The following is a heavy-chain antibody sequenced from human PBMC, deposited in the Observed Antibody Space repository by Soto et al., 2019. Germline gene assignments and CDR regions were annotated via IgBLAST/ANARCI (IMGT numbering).Heavy chain of an antibody. CDR3: ARVLFDNSSSSHWFDP. D-gene: IGHD6-13*01. CDR2: IYYSGST. V-gene: IGHV4-59*01. J-gene: IGHJ5*02. Sequence: SETLSLTCTVSGGSISSYYWSWIRQPPGKGLEWIGYIYYSGSTNYNPSLKGRVTISVDTSKNQFSLKLSSVTAADTAVYYCARVLFDNSSSSHWFDPWGQGTLVTVSS. CDR1: GGSISSYY.